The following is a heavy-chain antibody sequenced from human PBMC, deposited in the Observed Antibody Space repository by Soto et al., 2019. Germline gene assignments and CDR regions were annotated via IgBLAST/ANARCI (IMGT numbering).Heavy chain of an antibody. D-gene: IGHD5-12*01. CDR1: GGTISSGGYS. J-gene: IGHJ4*02. CDR2: IYHSGST. V-gene: IGHV4-30-2*01. Sequence: PSETLSLTSAVSGGTISSGGYSWSWIRQPPGKGLEWIGYIYHSGSTNYNPSLKSRVTISVDTSKNQFSLKLSSVTAADTAVYYCARAYGGYADYWGQGALVTVSS. CDR3: ARAYGGYADY.